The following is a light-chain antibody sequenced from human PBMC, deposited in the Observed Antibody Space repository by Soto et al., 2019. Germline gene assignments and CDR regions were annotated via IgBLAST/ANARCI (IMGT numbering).Light chain of an antibody. CDR3: QQYNNCPWT. J-gene: IGKJ1*01. CDR1: QSVTSN. Sequence: EVVMTQSPATLSVSPGERATLSCRASQSVTSNLVWFQQKPGQAPRPLIYVASIRATGIPARFSGSGSGTEFTLTISSLQSEDFAVYYCQQYNNCPWTFGQGTKVEIK. CDR2: VAS. V-gene: IGKV3-15*01.